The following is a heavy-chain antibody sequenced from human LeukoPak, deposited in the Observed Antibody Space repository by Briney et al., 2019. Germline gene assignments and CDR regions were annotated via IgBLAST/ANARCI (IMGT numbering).Heavy chain of an antibody. CDR2: IYYSGTT. J-gene: IGHJ4*02. CDR1: GGSISSYY. V-gene: IGHV4-59*01. D-gene: IGHD6-13*01. Sequence: SETLSLTCTVSGGSISSYYWSWIRQPPGKGLEWIGYIYYSGTTNYNPSLKSRVTISVDTSKNQFSLKLSSVTAADTAVDYCARGVYIAAAQYGYWGQGTLVTVSS. CDR3: ARGVYIAAAQYGY.